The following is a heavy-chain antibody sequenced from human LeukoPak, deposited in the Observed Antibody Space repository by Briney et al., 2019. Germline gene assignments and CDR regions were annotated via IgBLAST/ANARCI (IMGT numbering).Heavy chain of an antibody. CDR3: ARESYSGSYPTSP. V-gene: IGHV3-21*01. J-gene: IGHJ5*02. Sequence: GGSLRLSCAASGFTFSSYSMNWVRQAPGKGLEWVSSISSSSSYIYYADSVKGRFTISRDNAKNSLYLQMNSLRAEDTAVYYCARESYSGSYPTSPWGQGTLVTVSS. D-gene: IGHD1-26*01. CDR1: GFTFSSYS. CDR2: ISSSSSYI.